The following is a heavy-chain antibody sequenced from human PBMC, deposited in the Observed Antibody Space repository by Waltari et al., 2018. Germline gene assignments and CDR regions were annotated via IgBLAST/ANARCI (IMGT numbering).Heavy chain of an antibody. CDR1: GFTFSRYD. CDR2: ISSSGSTI. Sequence: EVQLVESVGGLVQPGGSLRLSCAASGFTFSRYDLSWVRQARGKGLEWVSYISSSGSTIYYADSVKCRFTSSRDNAKNSLYLQRNSRRAEDTAGYYCARIIVGATKWGQGTLVTVSS. J-gene: IGHJ4*02. CDR3: ARIIVGATK. V-gene: IGHV3-48*03. D-gene: IGHD1-26*01.